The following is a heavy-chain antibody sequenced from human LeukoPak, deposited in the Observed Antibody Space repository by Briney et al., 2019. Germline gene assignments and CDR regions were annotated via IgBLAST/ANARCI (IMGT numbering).Heavy chain of an antibody. Sequence: GSLRLSCAASGFTVSSNYMSWVRQPPGKGLEWIGESNDSGSTKYNSSLKSRVTISVDTSKKQFSLTLSSVTAADTAVYYCARVRVWFGHNWIDPWGRGTLVTVSS. J-gene: IGHJ5*02. CDR1: GFTVSSNY. V-gene: IGHV4-34*01. CDR2: SNDSGST. D-gene: IGHD3-10*01. CDR3: ARVRVWFGHNWIDP.